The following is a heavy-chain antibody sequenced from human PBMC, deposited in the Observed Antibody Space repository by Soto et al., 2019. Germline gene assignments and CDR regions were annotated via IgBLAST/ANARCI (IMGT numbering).Heavy chain of an antibody. CDR1: GDSISGGGYS. V-gene: IGHV4-30-2*01. CDR3: ASKFGELLADAFDI. CDR2: IYHSGTT. Sequence: SETLSLTCDVSGDSISGGGYSWNWIRQPPGKGLEWIGKIYHSGTTDHNPSLKSRVTMSVDKSNNQFSLKMTSVTAADTAVYYCASKFGELLADAFDIWGQGTVVTVSS. D-gene: IGHD3-10*01. J-gene: IGHJ3*02.